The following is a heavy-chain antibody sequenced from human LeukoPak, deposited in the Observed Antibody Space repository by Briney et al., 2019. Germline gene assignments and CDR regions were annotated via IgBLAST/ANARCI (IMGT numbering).Heavy chain of an antibody. CDR2: IYHGDYDT. CDR3: ARLPGAGAAARLDY. Sequence: GESLKLSCKGLGYSFTSYAIGWVRQKTGKGLEWMGIIYHGDYDTRYSPSFQGQVTMSADKSISTAYLQWSSLKASDTAMYYCARLPGAGAAARLDYWGQGTLVTVSA. CDR1: GYSFTSYA. D-gene: IGHD2-15*01. J-gene: IGHJ4*02. V-gene: IGHV5-51*01.